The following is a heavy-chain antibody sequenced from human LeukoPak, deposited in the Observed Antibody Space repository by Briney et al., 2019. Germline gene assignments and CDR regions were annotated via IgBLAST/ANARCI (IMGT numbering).Heavy chain of an antibody. CDR1: GFTFSSFG. J-gene: IGHJ4*02. V-gene: IGHV3-21*01. D-gene: IGHD4-17*01. Sequence: PGGSLRLSCAASGFTFSSFGMTWVRQAPGKGLEWVSSISTSSSYIYYADSVKGRFTISRDNAKNSLYLQMNSLRAEDTAVYYCARDPSPILRRNYFDYWGQGTLVTVSS. CDR2: ISTSSSYI. CDR3: ARDPSPILRRNYFDY.